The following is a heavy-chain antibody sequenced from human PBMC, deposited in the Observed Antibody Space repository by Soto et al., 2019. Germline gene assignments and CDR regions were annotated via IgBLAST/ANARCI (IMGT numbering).Heavy chain of an antibody. V-gene: IGHV3-7*01. CDR3: STSLNS. CDR2: INQDGSEK. Sequence: SLTLYCAASVFTFSTYRMDWIRQTPGKGLEWVANINQDGSEKNYVNSVKGRFTIYRDNAKNSLYLQMSSLTAEDADLYYCSTSLNSWGQGTLVTVSS. CDR1: VFTFSTYR. J-gene: IGHJ4*02.